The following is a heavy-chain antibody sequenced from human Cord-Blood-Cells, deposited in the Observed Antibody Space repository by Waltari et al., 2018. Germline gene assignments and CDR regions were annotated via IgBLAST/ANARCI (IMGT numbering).Heavy chain of an antibody. V-gene: IGHV3-7*01. CDR1: GFTFSSYW. D-gene: IGHD3-10*01. CDR2: IKQDGSEK. J-gene: IGHJ4*02. CDR3: ARDSDGIDY. Sequence: EVQLVESGGGLVQPGGSLRLSCAASGFTFSSYWMSWVRQAPGKGREWVANIKQDGSEKYYGDSVKGRFTISRDNAKNSLYLQMNSLRAEDTAVYYWARDSDGIDYWGQGTLVTVSS.